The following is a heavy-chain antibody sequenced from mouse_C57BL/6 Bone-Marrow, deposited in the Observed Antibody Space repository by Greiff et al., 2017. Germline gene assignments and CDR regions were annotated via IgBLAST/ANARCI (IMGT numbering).Heavy chain of an antibody. CDR3: ARHLDY. CDR2: IYPGGGGT. V-gene: IGHV1-80*01. J-gene: IGHJ2*01. Sequence: QVQLQQSGAGLVKPGASLKISCKAYDYAFSTYGMNWVSQSPGKGLEWIAQIYPGGGGTNYTGTLEGQATLSTDKSTSTAYMQISSLTSEDSAVYVCARHLDYWGQGTILTVS. CDR1: DYAFSTYG.